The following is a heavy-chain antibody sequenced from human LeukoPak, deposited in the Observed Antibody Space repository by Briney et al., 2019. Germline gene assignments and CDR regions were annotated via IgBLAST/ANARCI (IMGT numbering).Heavy chain of an antibody. CDR2: IIPIFGTA. CDR1: GGTFSSYA. D-gene: IGHD4-11*01. Sequence: GASVKVSCKASGGTFSSYAISWVRQAPGQGLEWMGGIIPIFGTANYAQKFQGRVTITTDESTSTAYMELSSLRSEDTAVYYCAREGHDYSNYASWFDPWGQGTLVTVSS. V-gene: IGHV1-69*05. CDR3: AREGHDYSNYASWFDP. J-gene: IGHJ5*02.